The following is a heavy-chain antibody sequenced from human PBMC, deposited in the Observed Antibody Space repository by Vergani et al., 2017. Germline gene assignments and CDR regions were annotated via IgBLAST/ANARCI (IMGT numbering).Heavy chain of an antibody. V-gene: IGHV4-39*01. D-gene: IGHD5-12*01. CDR1: GGSISSSSYY. Sequence: QLQLQESGPGLVKPSETLSLTCTVSGGSISSSSYYWGWIRQPPGKGLEWIGSIYYSGSTYYNPSLKSRVTISVDTSKNQFSLKLSSVTAADTAVYYCARLDIVVIADYDYWGQGTLVTVSS. J-gene: IGHJ4*02. CDR2: IYYSGST. CDR3: ARLDIVVIADYDY.